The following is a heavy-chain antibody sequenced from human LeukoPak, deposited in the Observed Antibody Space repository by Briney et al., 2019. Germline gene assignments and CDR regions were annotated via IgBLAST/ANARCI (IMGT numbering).Heavy chain of an antibody. CDR3: AKDPSGRGSLPQDY. CDR2: ISWNSDSI. V-gene: IGHV3-9*01. Sequence: GRSLRLSCAASGFTFDDYAMHWVRQPPGKGLEWVSGISWNSDSIGYADSVKGRFTISRDNAKNSLYLQMNSLRTGDTALYYCAKDPSGRGSLPQDYWGQGTLVTVSS. CDR1: GFTFDDYA. J-gene: IGHJ4*02. D-gene: IGHD3-10*01.